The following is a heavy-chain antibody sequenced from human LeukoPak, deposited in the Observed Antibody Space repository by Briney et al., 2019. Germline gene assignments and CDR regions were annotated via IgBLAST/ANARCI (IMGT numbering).Heavy chain of an antibody. CDR2: INTNTGNP. D-gene: IGHD2-15*01. J-gene: IGHJ3*02. V-gene: IGHV7-4-1*02. Sequence: ASVNVSCKASGYTFTSYAMNWVRQAPGQGLEWMGWINTNTGNPTYAQGFTGRFVFSLDTSVSTAYLQISSLKAEDTAVYYCAREVFPYCSGGSCYRQDAFDIWGQGTMVTVSS. CDR3: AREVFPYCSGGSCYRQDAFDI. CDR1: GYTFTSYA.